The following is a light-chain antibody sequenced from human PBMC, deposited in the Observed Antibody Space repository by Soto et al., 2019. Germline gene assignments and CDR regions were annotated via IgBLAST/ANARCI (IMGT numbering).Light chain of an antibody. CDR3: QQYGSSPFT. CDR1: QTLSNIF. Sequence: ENVLTQSPGTLSLSPGESATLSCRASQTLSNIFLVWYQHKPGQAPRLLIYGASIRATGIPDRFSGSGSGTDFTLTISRLEPEDFALYYCQQYGSSPFTFGPGTRVDVK. J-gene: IGKJ3*01. CDR2: GAS. V-gene: IGKV3-20*01.